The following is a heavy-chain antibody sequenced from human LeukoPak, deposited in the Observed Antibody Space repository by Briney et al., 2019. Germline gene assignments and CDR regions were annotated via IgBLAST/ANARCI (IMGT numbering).Heavy chain of an antibody. J-gene: IGHJ4*02. D-gene: IGHD3-3*01. CDR3: TKGIGGSGYYGVDY. V-gene: IGHV3-43*02. CDR1: GFTFDDYA. Sequence: GGSLRLSCVASGFTFDDYAMHWVRQPPGKGLEWVSLISGDGGDTSYADSVKGRFTISRDNSKNSLYLQMNSLTTEDTALYYCTKGIGGSGYYGVDYWGQGTLVTVSS. CDR2: ISGDGGDT.